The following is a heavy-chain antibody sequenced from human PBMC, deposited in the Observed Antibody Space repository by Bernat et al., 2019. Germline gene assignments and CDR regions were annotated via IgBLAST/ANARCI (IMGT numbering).Heavy chain of an antibody. CDR2: IGTSGANT. D-gene: IGHD6-13*01. Sequence: EVQLLESGGGLVQPGGSLRLSCAASGFTFSSYALSWIRQAPGRGLEWVSAIGTSGANTYYPDSVKGRFTISRDNSKNTLYLQMNSLRAEDTAIYYWAKSKQQFFDYWGQGTLVTVSS. CDR1: GFTFSSYA. CDR3: AKSKQQFFDY. V-gene: IGHV3-23*01. J-gene: IGHJ4*02.